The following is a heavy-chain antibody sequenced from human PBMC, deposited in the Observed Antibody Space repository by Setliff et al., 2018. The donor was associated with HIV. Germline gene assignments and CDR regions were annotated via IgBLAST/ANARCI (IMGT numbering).Heavy chain of an antibody. CDR1: GFSLSTSGAA. CDR3: ARRAGSSWFRLYFDY. CDR2: LYWDDDK. V-gene: IGHV2-5*02. D-gene: IGHD6-13*01. J-gene: IGHJ4*02. Sequence: SGPTLVNPTETPTLTCTVFGFSLSTSGAAVGWIRQPPGKALEWLAILYWDDDKRYTPSLNNRLTITKGTSKNQVVLTMTNVDPVDTATYFCARRAGSSWFRLYFDYWGQGALVTVSS.